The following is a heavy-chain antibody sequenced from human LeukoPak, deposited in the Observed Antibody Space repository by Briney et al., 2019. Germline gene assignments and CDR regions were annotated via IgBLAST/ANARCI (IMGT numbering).Heavy chain of an antibody. D-gene: IGHD3-16*02. V-gene: IGHV1-18*01. CDR2: ISAYNGNT. CDR1: GYTFTSYG. Sequence: ASVKVSCKASGYTFTSYGISWVRQAPGQGLEWMGWISAYNGNTNYAQKLQGRVTMTTDTSTSTAFMELRSLRSDDTAVYYCARDHDYVWGSYRSYYFDYWGQGTLVTVSS. J-gene: IGHJ4*02. CDR3: ARDHDYVWGSYRSYYFDY.